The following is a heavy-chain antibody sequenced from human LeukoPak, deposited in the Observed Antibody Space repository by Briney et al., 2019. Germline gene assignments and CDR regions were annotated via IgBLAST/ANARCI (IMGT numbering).Heavy chain of an antibody. CDR3: ARLAYYYDSSGLFDP. CDR2: IYYSGST. D-gene: IGHD3-22*01. CDR1: GGSISSGGYY. Sequence: TSQTLSLTCTVSGGSISSGGYYWSWIRQHPGKGLEWIGYIYYSGSTYYNPSLKSRVTISVDTSKNQFSLKLSSVTAADTAVYYCARLAYYYDSSGLFDPWGQGTLVTVSS. V-gene: IGHV4-31*03. J-gene: IGHJ5*02.